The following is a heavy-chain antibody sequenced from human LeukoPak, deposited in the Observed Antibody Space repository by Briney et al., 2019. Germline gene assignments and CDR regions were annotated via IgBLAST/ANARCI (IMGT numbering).Heavy chain of an antibody. CDR1: GGSISSSSYY. Sequence: SETLSLTCTVSGGSISSSSYYWGWIRQPPGKGLEWIGSIYYSGSTYYNPSLKSRVTISVDTSKNQFSLKLSSVTAANTAVYNCAAYYDSSGYRFDYWGQGTLVTVSP. CDR2: IYYSGST. V-gene: IGHV4-39*01. J-gene: IGHJ4*02. CDR3: AAYYDSSGYRFDY. D-gene: IGHD3-22*01.